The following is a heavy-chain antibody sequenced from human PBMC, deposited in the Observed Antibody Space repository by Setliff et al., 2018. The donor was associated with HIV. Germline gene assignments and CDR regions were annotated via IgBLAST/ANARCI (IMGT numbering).Heavy chain of an antibody. Sequence: ASVKVSCKASGYTFTDYYFHWVRQAPGQGLEWMGWVNPKFGGTNFALKFQGRVTMTKDTSTGTAYMELSSLRSDDTAVYYCATDRTQTGINMVRGRIVDPARYPLDYWGQGTLVTVSS. J-gene: IGHJ4*02. D-gene: IGHD3-10*01. CDR1: GYTFTDYY. CDR3: ATDRTQTGINMVRGRIVDPARYPLDY. V-gene: IGHV1-2*02. CDR2: VNPKFGGT.